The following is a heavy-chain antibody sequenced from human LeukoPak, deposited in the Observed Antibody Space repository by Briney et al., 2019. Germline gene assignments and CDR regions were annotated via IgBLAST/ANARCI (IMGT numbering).Heavy chain of an antibody. V-gene: IGHV1-69*04. J-gene: IGHJ6*02. CDR3: AKVSIAVAYYYGMDV. CDR2: IIPILGIA. D-gene: IGHD6-19*01. Sequence: SVKVSCKASGGTFSSYAISWVRQAPGQGLEWMGRIIPILGIANYAQKFQGRVTITADKSTSTAYMELSSLRSEDTALYYCAKVSIAVAYYYGMDVWGQGTTVTVSS. CDR1: GGTFSSYA.